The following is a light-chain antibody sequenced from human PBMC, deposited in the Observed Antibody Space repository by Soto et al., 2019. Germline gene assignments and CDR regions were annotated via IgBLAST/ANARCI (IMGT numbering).Light chain of an antibody. CDR1: QSVLYSSNNKNY. CDR2: WAS. CDR3: QQYYSTPPT. J-gene: IGKJ1*01. V-gene: IGKV4-1*01. Sequence: DIVMTQSPDSLAVSLGERATINCKSSQSVLYSSNNKNYLAWYQQEPGQPPKLLIYWASTRESGVPDRFSGCGSGTNFTLTISSXQAEDVAVYYCQQYYSTPPTFGQGTKVDIK.